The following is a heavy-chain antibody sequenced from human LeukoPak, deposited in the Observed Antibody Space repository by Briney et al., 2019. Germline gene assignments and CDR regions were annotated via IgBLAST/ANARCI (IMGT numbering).Heavy chain of an antibody. CDR1: GYSISSGYY. V-gene: IGHV4-38-2*02. J-gene: IGHJ3*02. CDR3: ASADSSGYYYGFGI. Sequence: SETLSLTCTVSGYSISSGYYWTWIRQPPGKGLEWIGTIYNSGSTYQNPSLKSRVTISVDRSKNQFSLKLSSVTAADTAVYYCASADSSGYYYGFGIWGQGTIVTVSS. CDR2: IYNSGST. D-gene: IGHD3-22*01.